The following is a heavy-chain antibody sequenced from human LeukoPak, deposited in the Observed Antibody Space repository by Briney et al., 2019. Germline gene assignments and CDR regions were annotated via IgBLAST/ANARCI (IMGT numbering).Heavy chain of an antibody. CDR3: ARGTYSAYDLGPYMDV. Sequence: SVKVSCKASGGTFRNSIITWVRQAPGHGLEWMGGITPIFGTTNYAQRFQGRVTIIADKSTTTAYMELTSLRSEDTAVYYCARGTYSAYDLGPYMDVWGKGTTVIVSS. CDR1: GGTFRNSI. V-gene: IGHV1-69*06. CDR2: ITPIFGTT. J-gene: IGHJ6*03. D-gene: IGHD5-12*01.